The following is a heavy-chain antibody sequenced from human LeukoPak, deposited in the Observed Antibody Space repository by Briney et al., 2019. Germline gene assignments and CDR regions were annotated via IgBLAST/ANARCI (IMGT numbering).Heavy chain of an antibody. CDR2: INAGNGNT. Sequence: ASVNVSCKASGYTFTSYAMHWVRQAPGQRLEWMGWINAGNGNTKYSQKFQGRVTITRDTSASTAYMELRSLRSEDTAVYYCAREGNYYDSSGFYYDWFDPWGQGTLVTVSS. CDR3: AREGNYYDSSGFYYDWFDP. V-gene: IGHV1-3*01. CDR1: GYTFTSYA. D-gene: IGHD3-22*01. J-gene: IGHJ5*02.